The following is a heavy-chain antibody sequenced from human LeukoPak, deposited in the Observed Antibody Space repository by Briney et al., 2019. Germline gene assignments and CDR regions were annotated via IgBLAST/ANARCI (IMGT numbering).Heavy chain of an antibody. Sequence: EKGLEWMGGIIPIFGTANYAQKFQGRVTITADKSTSTAYMELSSLRSEDTAVYYCARDLPSGSYYPAEEYWGQGTLVTVSS. V-gene: IGHV1-69*06. CDR2: IIPIFGTA. CDR3: ARDLPSGSYYPAEEY. J-gene: IGHJ4*02. D-gene: IGHD1-26*01.